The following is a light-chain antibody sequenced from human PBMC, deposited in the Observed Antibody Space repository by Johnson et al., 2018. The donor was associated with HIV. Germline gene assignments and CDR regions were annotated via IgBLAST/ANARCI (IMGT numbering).Light chain of an antibody. J-gene: IGLJ1*01. CDR2: DNN. CDR3: GTWDSSLSAGGANYV. V-gene: IGLV1-51*01. Sequence: QSVLTQPPSVSAAPGQKVSISCSGSSSNIGNNYVSWYQQLPGTAPKLLIYDNNKRTSGIPDRFSGSKSGTSATLGITGLQPGDEADYYCGTWDSSLSAGGANYVFGTGTKVTVL. CDR1: SSNIGNNY.